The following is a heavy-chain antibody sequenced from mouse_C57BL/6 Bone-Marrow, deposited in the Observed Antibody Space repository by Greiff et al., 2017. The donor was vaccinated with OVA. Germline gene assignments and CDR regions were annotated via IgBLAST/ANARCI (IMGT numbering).Heavy chain of an antibody. CDR1: GFTFSDYY. CDR2: INYDGSST. V-gene: IGHV5-16*01. D-gene: IGHD1-1*01. CDR3: ARDRTTVHAMDY. Sequence: EVKLMESEGGLVQPGSSMKLSCTASGFTFSDYYMAWVRQVPEKGLEWVANINYDGSSTYYLDSLKSRFIISRDNAKNILYLQMSSLKSEDTATYYCARDRTTVHAMDYWGQGTSVTVSS. J-gene: IGHJ4*01.